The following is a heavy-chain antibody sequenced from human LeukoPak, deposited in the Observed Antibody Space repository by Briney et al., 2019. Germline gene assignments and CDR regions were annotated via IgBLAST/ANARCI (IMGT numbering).Heavy chain of an antibody. D-gene: IGHD3-22*01. J-gene: IGHJ4*02. CDR2: ISWNSGSI. CDR3: AQAVLTYYYDSSGYSSYFDY. Sequence: PGGSLRLSCAASGFTFDDYAMHWVRQAPGKGLEWVSGISWNSGSIGYADSVKGRFTISRDNAKNSLYLQMNSLRAEDMALYYCAQAVLTYYYDSSGYSSYFDYWGQGTLVTVSS. V-gene: IGHV3-9*03. CDR1: GFTFDDYA.